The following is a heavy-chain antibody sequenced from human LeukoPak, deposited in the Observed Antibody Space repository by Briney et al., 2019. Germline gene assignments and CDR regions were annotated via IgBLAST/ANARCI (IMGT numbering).Heavy chain of an antibody. CDR1: GFTFSSYW. D-gene: IGHD4-17*01. CDR3: ASGSTVTPVDY. J-gene: IGHJ4*02. Sequence: GGSLRLSCAASGFTFSSYWMSWVRQAPGKGLEWVANIKQDGSEKYYVDSVKGRFTISRDNAKNSLYLQMSSLRAEDTAVYYCASGSTVTPVDYWGQGTLVTVSS. CDR2: IKQDGSEK. V-gene: IGHV3-7*01.